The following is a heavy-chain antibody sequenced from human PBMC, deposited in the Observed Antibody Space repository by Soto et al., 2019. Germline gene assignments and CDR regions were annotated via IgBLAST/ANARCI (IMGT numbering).Heavy chain of an antibody. Sequence: QVQLQQWGAGLLKPSETLSLTCAVYGGSFCGYYWSWIRQPPGKGLEWIGEINHSGSTNYNPSLKSRVTISVDTSKNQFSLKLSSVTAADTAVYYCARGSNPTCSGGSCYYYYMDDWGKGTTVTVSS. CDR1: GGSFCGYY. D-gene: IGHD2-15*01. J-gene: IGHJ6*03. CDR3: ARGSNPTCSGGSCYYYYMDD. CDR2: INHSGST. V-gene: IGHV4-34*01.